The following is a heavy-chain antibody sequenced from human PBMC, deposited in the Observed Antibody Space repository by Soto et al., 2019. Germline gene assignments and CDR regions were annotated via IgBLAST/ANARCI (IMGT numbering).Heavy chain of an antibody. CDR2: INAGNGNT. J-gene: IGHJ6*03. CDR3: ARGHLAVVPVASWFYYMDV. D-gene: IGHD2-2*01. V-gene: IGHV1-3*01. CDR1: GYTFTNYA. Sequence: ASVKVSCKASGYTFTNYAVHWVRQAPGQRLEWMGWINAGNGNTRFSQNLQGRVTITRDTSARTVYMELSSLRSEDTAVYYCARGHLAVVPVASWFYYMDVWGKGTTVT.